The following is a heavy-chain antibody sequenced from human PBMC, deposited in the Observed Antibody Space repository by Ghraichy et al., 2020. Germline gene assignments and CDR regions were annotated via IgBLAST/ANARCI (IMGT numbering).Heavy chain of an antibody. Sequence: GGSLRLACAASGFTFDDYTMHWVRQAPGKGLEWVSLISWDGGSTYYADSVKGRFTISRDNSKNSLYLQMNSLRTEDTALYYCAKDHNNYYDSSGYIYYFDYWGQGTLVTVSS. D-gene: IGHD3-22*01. CDR2: ISWDGGST. CDR3: AKDHNNYYDSSGYIYYFDY. V-gene: IGHV3-43*01. CDR1: GFTFDDYT. J-gene: IGHJ4*02.